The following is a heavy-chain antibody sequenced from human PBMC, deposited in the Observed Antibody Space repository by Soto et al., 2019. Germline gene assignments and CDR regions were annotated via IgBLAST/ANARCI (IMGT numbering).Heavy chain of an antibody. D-gene: IGHD3-22*01. J-gene: IGHJ4*02. V-gene: IGHV1-3*01. CDR1: GYTFTSYA. CDR3: ARGDGDYYDGNGYLGRH. CDR2: INAGNGNT. Sequence: ASVKVSCKASGYTFTSYAMHWVRQAPGQRLEWMGWINAGNGNTKYSQKFQGRVTITRDTSASTAYMELNSLRAEDTAVYYCARGDGDYYDGNGYLGRHWGQGTLVTV.